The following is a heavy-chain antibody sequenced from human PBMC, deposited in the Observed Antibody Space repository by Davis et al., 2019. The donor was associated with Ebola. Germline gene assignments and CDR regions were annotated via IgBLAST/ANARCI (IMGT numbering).Heavy chain of an antibody. CDR2: IKSKIDGGTT. D-gene: IGHD1-26*01. J-gene: IGHJ4*02. Sequence: GESLKISCAASGFTFASAWMSWVRQAPGKGLEWAGRIKSKIDGGTTHYAARVKGRFTISRDDSKNTLYLQMNRLKTEDTALYYCTRGTGTYDWGQGTLVTVST. V-gene: IGHV3-15*06. CDR1: GFTFASAW. CDR3: TRGTGTYD.